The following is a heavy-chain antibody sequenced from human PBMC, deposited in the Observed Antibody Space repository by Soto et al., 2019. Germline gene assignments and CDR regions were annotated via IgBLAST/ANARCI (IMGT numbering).Heavy chain of an antibody. J-gene: IGHJ4*02. D-gene: IGHD1-26*01. CDR3: AKRFGNYWAFDY. V-gene: IGHV3-30*18. CDR2: ISNDGSNK. CDR1: GFSFSTYG. Sequence: QVHLVESGGGVVQPGRSLSLSCAASGFSFSTYGMHWVRQAPGKGLEWVAFISNDGSNKYYADSVKGRFTISRDNSKNTLYLQMNSLRAEDTAVYYCAKRFGNYWAFDYWGQGTLVTVSS.